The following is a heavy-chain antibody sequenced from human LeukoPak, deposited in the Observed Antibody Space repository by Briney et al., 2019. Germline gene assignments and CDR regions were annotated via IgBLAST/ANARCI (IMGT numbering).Heavy chain of an antibody. D-gene: IGHD3-9*01. CDR2: IRQDGSEK. CDR3: ARVMGNILTGYHYGN. J-gene: IGHJ4*02. Sequence: GGSLRLSCAASGFTFSSYWMSWVRQAPGKGLEWVANIRQDGSEKYYVDSVKGRFTISRDNAKNSLYLQMNSLRAEDTAVYYCARVMGNILTGYHYGNWGQGTLVTVSS. CDR1: GFTFSSYW. V-gene: IGHV3-7*01.